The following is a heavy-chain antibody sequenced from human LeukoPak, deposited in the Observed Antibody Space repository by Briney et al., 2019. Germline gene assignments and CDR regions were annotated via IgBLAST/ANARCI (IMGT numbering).Heavy chain of an antibody. CDR1: EGTFSSYA. V-gene: IGHV1-69*05. J-gene: IGHJ4*02. CDR2: IIPIFGTA. Sequence: SVKVSCKASEGTFSSYAISWVRQAPGQGLEWMGGIIPIFGTANYAQKFQGRVTITTDESTSTAYMELSSLRSEDTAVYYCARGGEYYDSSGYSVYYFDYWGQGTLVTVSS. CDR3: ARGGEYYDSSGYSVYYFDY. D-gene: IGHD3-22*01.